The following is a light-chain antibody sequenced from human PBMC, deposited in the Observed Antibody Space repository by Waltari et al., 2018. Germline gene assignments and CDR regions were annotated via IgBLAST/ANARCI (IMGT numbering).Light chain of an antibody. J-gene: IGKJ1*01. V-gene: IGKV4-1*01. CDR2: WAS. CDR3: QQYYSTLSWT. CDR1: QSVLFSSNNKND. Sequence: DIVMTQSPDPLAVSLGERATNHCKSSQSVLFSSNNKNDLACYQQKPGQPPKLLIYWASTRESGIPERFSGSGSGTDFALTISSLQAEDVAVYYCQQYYSTLSWTFGQGTKVEIK.